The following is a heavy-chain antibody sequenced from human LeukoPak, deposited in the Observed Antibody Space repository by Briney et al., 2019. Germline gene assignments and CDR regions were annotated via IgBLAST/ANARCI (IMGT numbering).Heavy chain of an antibody. CDR2: ISAYNGNT. D-gene: IGHD6-13*01. CDR1: AYTFTIYG. J-gene: IGHJ5*01. V-gene: IGHV1-18*01. Sequence: ASVTVSFNGSAYTFTIYGISWVRQAPGQGLEWMGWISAYNGNTNYAQKLQGRVTMTTDTSTSTAYMELRSLRSDDTAVYYCAASSSWLKFEGNYWFDYWGQGTLVTVSS. CDR3: AASSSWLKFEGNYWFDY.